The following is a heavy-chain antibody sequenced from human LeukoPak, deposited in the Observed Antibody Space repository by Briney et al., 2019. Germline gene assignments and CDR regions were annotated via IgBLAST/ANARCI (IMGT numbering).Heavy chain of an antibody. D-gene: IGHD6-13*01. J-gene: IGHJ4*02. CDR1: GFTFSSYA. Sequence: GGSLRLSCAASGFTFSSYAMSCVRQAPGKGLEWVSAISGSGCSTYYADSVKGRFTISRDNSKNTLYLQMNSLRAEDTAVYYCATDGRGWVAAGGGRGDYWGQGTLVTVSS. CDR2: ISGSGCST. CDR3: ATDGRGWVAAGGGRGDY. V-gene: IGHV3-23*01.